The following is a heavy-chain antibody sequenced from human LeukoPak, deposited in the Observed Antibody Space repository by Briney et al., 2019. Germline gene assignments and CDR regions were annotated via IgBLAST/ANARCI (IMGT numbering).Heavy chain of an antibody. Sequence: GGSLRLSCAASGFTFSDYYMSWIRQAPEKGLEWVSYSSTSGHKIYYADSVRGRFTISRDNAKNSLYLQMNSLRAEDTAVYYCAREAYCGTDCYYYSDFWGQGTLVTVSS. CDR2: SSTSGHKI. J-gene: IGHJ4*02. V-gene: IGHV3-11*01. CDR3: AREAYCGTDCYYYSDF. D-gene: IGHD2-21*02. CDR1: GFTFSDYY.